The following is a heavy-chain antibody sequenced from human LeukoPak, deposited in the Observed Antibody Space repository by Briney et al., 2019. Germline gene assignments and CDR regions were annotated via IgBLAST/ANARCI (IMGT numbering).Heavy chain of an antibody. J-gene: IGHJ5*02. Sequence: SGTLSLTCTVSGGSISSYYWSRIRQPPGKGLEWIGYIYYSGSTNYNPSLKSRVTISVDTSKNQFSLKLSSVTAADTAVYYCARDYYDGSFDPWGQGTLVTVSS. CDR2: IYYSGST. D-gene: IGHD3-22*01. CDR1: GGSISSYY. V-gene: IGHV4-59*01. CDR3: ARDYYDGSFDP.